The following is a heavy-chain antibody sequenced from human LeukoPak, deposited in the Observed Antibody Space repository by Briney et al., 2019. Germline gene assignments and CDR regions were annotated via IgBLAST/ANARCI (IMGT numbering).Heavy chain of an antibody. Sequence: PSETLSLTCTVSADSISSSSYYWGWIRQRPGKGLGWIAYIYYSGSTNYNPALKSRVTISVDTSKNQFSLKLSSVTAADTAVYYCARAHYDSSGYYYYYHYMDVWGKGTTVTVSS. J-gene: IGHJ6*03. CDR1: ADSISSSSYY. CDR3: ARAHYDSSGYYYYYHYMDV. CDR2: IYYSGST. D-gene: IGHD3-22*01. V-gene: IGHV4-61*05.